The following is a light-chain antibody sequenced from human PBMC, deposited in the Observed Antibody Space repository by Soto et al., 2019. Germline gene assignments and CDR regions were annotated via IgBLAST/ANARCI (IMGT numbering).Light chain of an antibody. CDR1: QSLTCR. CDR2: DVS. CDR3: QQYKVYPYT. V-gene: IGKV1-5*01. Sequence: DIRMTQSPSTLSASIGDRVTLTCRASQSLTCRLAWYQQKPGRPPKLLIYDVSILESGVPSRFSGSEAGTDFTLNISSLRPDDFATCYCQQYKVYPYTFGQGTRLDI. J-gene: IGKJ2*01.